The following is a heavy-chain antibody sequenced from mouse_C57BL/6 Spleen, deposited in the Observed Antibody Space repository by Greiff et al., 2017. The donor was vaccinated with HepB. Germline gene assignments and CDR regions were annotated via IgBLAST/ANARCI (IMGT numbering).Heavy chain of an antibody. V-gene: IGHV3-6*01. CDR2: ISYDGSN. J-gene: IGHJ4*01. CDR3: ARKYDYPYAMDY. Sequence: EVKLQESGPGLVKPSQSLSLTCSVTGYSITSGYYWNWIRQFPGNKLEWMGYISYDGSNNYNPSLKNRISITRDTSKNQFFLKLNSVTTEDTATYYCARKYDYPYAMDYWGQGTSVTVSS. CDR1: GYSITSGYY. D-gene: IGHD2-4*01.